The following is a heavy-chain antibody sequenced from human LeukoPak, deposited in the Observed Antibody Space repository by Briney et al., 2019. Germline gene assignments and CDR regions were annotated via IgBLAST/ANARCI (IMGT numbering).Heavy chain of an antibody. CDR3: ARVTAMGDYYYYYMDV. Sequence: SVKVFCKASGGTFSSYAISWVRQAPGQGLEWMGGIIPIFGTANYAQKFQGRVTITADESTSTAYMELSSLRSEDTAVYYCARVTAMGDYYYYYMDVWGKGTTVTVSS. CDR1: GGTFSSYA. V-gene: IGHV1-69*01. CDR2: IIPIFGTA. J-gene: IGHJ6*03. D-gene: IGHD5-18*01.